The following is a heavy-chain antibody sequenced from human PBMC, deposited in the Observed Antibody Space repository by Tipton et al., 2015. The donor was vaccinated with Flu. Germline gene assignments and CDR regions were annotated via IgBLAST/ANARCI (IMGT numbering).Heavy chain of an antibody. D-gene: IGHD3-10*01. Sequence: SLRLSCEVSGFTVSSNYMSWVRQAPGKGLEWVSIIYSGGSTYYADSVKGRFTISRDNSKNTLYLQMNSLRAEDTAVFYCARSVIRGSSSWFDYWGQGTLVTVSS. CDR2: IYSGGST. CDR3: ARSVIRGSSSWFDY. J-gene: IGHJ5*01. CDR1: GFTVSSNY. V-gene: IGHV3-66*01.